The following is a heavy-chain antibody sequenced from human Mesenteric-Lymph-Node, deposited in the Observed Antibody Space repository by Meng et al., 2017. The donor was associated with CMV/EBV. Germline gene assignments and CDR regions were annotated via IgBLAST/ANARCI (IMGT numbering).Heavy chain of an antibody. Sequence: GGSLRLSCAASGFTFSDYYMSWIRQAPGKGLEWVSYITSGSTVYYADSVRGRFTISRDNAKNSLYLQMNSLRAEDTAVYYCARPSGSGTYYAFDIWGQGTMVTVSS. CDR3: ARPSGSGTYYAFDI. CDR1: GFTFSDYY. CDR2: ITSGSTV. J-gene: IGHJ3*02. V-gene: IGHV3-11*01. D-gene: IGHD3-10*01.